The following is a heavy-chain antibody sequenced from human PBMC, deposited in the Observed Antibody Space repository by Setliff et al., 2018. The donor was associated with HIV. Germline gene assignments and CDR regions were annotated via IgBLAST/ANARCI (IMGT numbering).Heavy chain of an antibody. V-gene: IGHV4-30-4*08. CDR3: ARRIHPGSSWIYYYYYYGMDV. J-gene: IGHJ6*02. CDR2: IYYSGST. Sequence: PSETLSLTCTVSGGSIISGDHYWSWIRQPPGKGLEWIDYIYYSGSTYYNPSLKSRVTISVDTSKNQFSLKLSSVTAADTAVYYCARRIHPGSSWIYYYYYYGMDVWGQGTTVTVSS. CDR1: GGSIISGDHY. D-gene: IGHD6-13*01.